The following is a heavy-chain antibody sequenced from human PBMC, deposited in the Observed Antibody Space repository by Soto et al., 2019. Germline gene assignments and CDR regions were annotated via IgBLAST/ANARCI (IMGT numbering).Heavy chain of an antibody. CDR2: IYYSGST. CDR1: GGSISSSSYY. J-gene: IGHJ6*02. CDR3: ARQMVITFGGVIVRYYYYYYGMDV. V-gene: IGHV4-39*01. Sequence: PSETLSLTCTVSGGSISSSSYYWGWIRQPPGKGLEWIGSIYYSGSTYYNPSLKSRVTISVDTSKNQFSLKLSSVTAADTAVYYCARQMVITFGGVIVRYYYYYYGMDVWGQGTTVTVSS. D-gene: IGHD3-16*02.